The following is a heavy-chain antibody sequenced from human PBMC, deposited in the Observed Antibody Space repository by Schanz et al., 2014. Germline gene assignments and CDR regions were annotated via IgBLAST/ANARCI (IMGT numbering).Heavy chain of an antibody. D-gene: IGHD6-19*01. CDR2: ISGSSSTK. Sequence: VQLVESGGGVVRPGRSLRLSCATSGFTFSRFGMHWVRQAPGKGLEWVSYISGSSSTKYYADSVKGRFTISRDNGKKSLYLQMNSLRADDSAIYYCAKDHPSSGWPAFDVWGQGTLVTVSS. CDR1: GFTFSRFG. CDR3: AKDHPSSGWPAFDV. V-gene: IGHV3-48*01. J-gene: IGHJ4*02.